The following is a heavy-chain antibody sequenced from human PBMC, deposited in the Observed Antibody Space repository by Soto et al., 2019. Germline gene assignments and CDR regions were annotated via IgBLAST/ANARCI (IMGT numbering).Heavy chain of an antibody. Sequence: HPGRSLRLSCAAAGFTFSGYGMHWVRQAPGKGLEWVAVISYDGSNKYYGDSVKGRFTISRDNSGNTVYLQMNSLRAEDTAVYYCAKSVRYYDSSAYYPLDYWGQGTLVTVSS. CDR3: AKSVRYYDSSAYYPLDY. D-gene: IGHD3-22*01. CDR1: GFTFSGYG. J-gene: IGHJ4*02. CDR2: ISYDGSNK. V-gene: IGHV3-30*18.